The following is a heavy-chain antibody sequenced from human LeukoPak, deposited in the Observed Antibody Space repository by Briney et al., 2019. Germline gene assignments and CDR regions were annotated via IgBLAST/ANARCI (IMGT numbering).Heavy chain of an antibody. Sequence: AGGSLRLSCAASGFTFSSYSMNWVRQAPGKGLEWVSSISSSSSYIYYADSLKGRFTISRDNAKNSLYLQMNSLRAEDTAVYYCARRHIAVAGPLDSWGQGTLVTVSS. J-gene: IGHJ4*02. CDR1: GFTFSSYS. CDR2: ISSSSSYI. CDR3: ARRHIAVAGPLDS. D-gene: IGHD6-19*01. V-gene: IGHV3-21*01.